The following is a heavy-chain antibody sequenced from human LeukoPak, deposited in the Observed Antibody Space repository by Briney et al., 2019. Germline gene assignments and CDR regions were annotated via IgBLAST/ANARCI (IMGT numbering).Heavy chain of an antibody. CDR3: ARDAFGGDSFET. CDR1: GYTFTDNY. V-gene: IGHV1-2*02. D-gene: IGHD3-10*01. J-gene: IGHJ3*02. CDR2: IYAKTGAT. Sequence: GASVKVSCKASGYTFTDNYIHWVRQAPGQGLECLGWIYAKTGATKNAQKFQGRVTIARDTSINTAYMDLYSLNSEDTAVYYCARDAFGGDSFETWGQGTMVTVSS.